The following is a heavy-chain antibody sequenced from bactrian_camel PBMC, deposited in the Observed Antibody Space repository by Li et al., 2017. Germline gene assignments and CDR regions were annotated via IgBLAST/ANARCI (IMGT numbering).Heavy chain of an antibody. CDR1: GYTHTSLYC. Sequence: VQLVESGGASVQAGGSLRLSCVASGYTHTSLYCMGWFRQTPGKEREGVADIDSEGSTMYADSVKGRFTIHKDNANNILYLQMNSLLPEDTGMYYCAADFVGSLYGGAWGPRSPSP. V-gene: IGHV3S53*01. J-gene: IGHJ4*01. D-gene: IGHD2*01. CDR3: AADFVGSLYG. CDR2: IDSEGST.